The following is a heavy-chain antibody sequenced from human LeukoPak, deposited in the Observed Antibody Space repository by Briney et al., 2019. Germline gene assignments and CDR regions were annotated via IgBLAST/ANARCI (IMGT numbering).Heavy chain of an antibody. V-gene: IGHV4-4*07. D-gene: IGHD6-13*01. Sequence: SETLSLTCTVFGGSLGSYYWSWIRQSAGKRLEWIGRINASGTTGYHPSLMSRVSLSFDPSQNQFSLKVTAVAARATAWFFLARGLAAAYDDNWFDSWGQGTLVTVSS. J-gene: IGHJ5*01. CDR2: INASGTT. CDR1: GGSLGSYY. CDR3: ARGLAAAYDDNWFDS.